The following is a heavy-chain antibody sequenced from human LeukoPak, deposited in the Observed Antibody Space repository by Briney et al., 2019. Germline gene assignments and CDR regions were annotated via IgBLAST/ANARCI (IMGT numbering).Heavy chain of an antibody. CDR1: GGTFSTYG. CDR3: AKAPGLAVAGTNY. Sequence: ASVKVSCKASGGTFSTYGFSWVRQAPGQGLEWMGRIIPIFDIADYAQKFRDRVTITADKSTSTAYMELRSLRAEDTAVYYCAKAPGLAVAGTNYWGQGTLVTVSS. J-gene: IGHJ4*02. CDR2: IIPIFDIA. D-gene: IGHD6-19*01. V-gene: IGHV1-69*04.